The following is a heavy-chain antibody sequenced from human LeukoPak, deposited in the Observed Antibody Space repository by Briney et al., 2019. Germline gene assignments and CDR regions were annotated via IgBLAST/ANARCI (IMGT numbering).Heavy chain of an antibody. J-gene: IGHJ1*01. CDR3: AFYASGSYGKYFQH. V-gene: IGHV3-30*03. D-gene: IGHD1-26*01. Sequence: GGSLRLSCAASGYTFSDYGMHWVRQAPGKGLEWVAVISYDGSNKYYADSVKGRFTISRDNSKNTLYLQMNSLRAEDTAVYYCAFYASGSYGKYFQHWGQGTLVTVSS. CDR1: GYTFSDYG. CDR2: ISYDGSNK.